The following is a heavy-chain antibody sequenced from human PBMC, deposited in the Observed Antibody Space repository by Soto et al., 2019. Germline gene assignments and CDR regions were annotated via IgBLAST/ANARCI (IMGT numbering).Heavy chain of an antibody. V-gene: IGHV1-8*01. CDR2: MNPNSSNT. D-gene: IGHD3-22*01. J-gene: IGHJ4*02. CDR1: GYTFTSYD. Sequence: GASVKVSCKASGYTFTSYDINWVRQATGQGLEWMGWMNPNSSNTGYAQKFQGRVTMTRNTSISTAYMELSSLRSEDTAVYYCAVDGGNYYDSSGYPYYFDYWGQGTLVTVSS. CDR3: AVDGGNYYDSSGYPYYFDY.